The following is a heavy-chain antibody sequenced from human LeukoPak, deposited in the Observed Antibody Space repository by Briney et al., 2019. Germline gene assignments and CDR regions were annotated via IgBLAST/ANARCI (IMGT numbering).Heavy chain of an antibody. CDR3: TTDLKTNFGSKGPDY. D-gene: IGHD2/OR15-2a*01. J-gene: IGHJ4*02. V-gene: IGHV3-15*01. CDR1: GFTFSNAW. Sequence: GGSLRLSCAASGFTFSNAWMTWVRQAPGKGLEWVGRIKRKTDGGTTDYGAPVKGRFTISRDDSKNTVYLQMNSLKTEDTALYYCTTDLKTNFGSKGPDYWGQGTLVTVSS. CDR2: IKRKTDGGTT.